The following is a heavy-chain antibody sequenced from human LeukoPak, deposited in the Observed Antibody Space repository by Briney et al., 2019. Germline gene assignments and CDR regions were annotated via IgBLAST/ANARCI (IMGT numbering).Heavy chain of an antibody. Sequence: ASVKVSCKASGYTFTSYDINWVRQATGQGLEWMGWMNPNSGNTGYAQKFQGRVTITRNTSISTAYMELRSLRSDDTAVYYCARGAGSYFQYYYYYYMDVWGKGTTVTVSS. D-gene: IGHD1-26*01. J-gene: IGHJ6*03. V-gene: IGHV1-8*03. CDR3: ARGAGSYFQYYYYYYMDV. CDR2: MNPNSGNT. CDR1: GYTFTSYD.